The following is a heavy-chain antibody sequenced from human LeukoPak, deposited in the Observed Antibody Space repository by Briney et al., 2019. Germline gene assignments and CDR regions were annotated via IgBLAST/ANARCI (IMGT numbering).Heavy chain of an antibody. CDR3: ATSSSLTQGGFDY. D-gene: IGHD6-6*01. Sequence: PGGSLRLSCAASGFTFSSYGMHWVRQAPGKGLEWVAVISYDGSNKYYADSVKGRFTISRDNSKNTLYLQMNSLRAEDTAVYYCATSSSLTQGGFDYWGQGTLVTVSS. CDR1: GFTFSSYG. CDR2: ISYDGSNK. V-gene: IGHV3-30*03. J-gene: IGHJ4*02.